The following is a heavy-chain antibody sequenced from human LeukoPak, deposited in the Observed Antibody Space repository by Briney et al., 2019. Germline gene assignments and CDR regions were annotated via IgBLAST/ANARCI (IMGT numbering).Heavy chain of an antibody. D-gene: IGHD5-18*01. CDR3: AGETAMDNY. Sequence: SETLSLTCTVSGYSISSGYYWGWIRQPPGKGLEWIGSIYHSGSTNYNPSLKSRVTISVDTSKNQFSLKLSSVTAADTAVYYCAGETAMDNYWGQGTLVTVSS. V-gene: IGHV4-38-2*02. CDR1: GYSISSGYY. CDR2: IYHSGST. J-gene: IGHJ4*02.